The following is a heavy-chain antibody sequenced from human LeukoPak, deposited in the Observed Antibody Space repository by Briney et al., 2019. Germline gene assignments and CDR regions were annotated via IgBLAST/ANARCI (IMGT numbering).Heavy chain of an antibody. CDR1: GGSFSGYY. CDR2: INHSGST. J-gene: IGHJ4*02. V-gene: IGHV4-34*01. CDR3: ARVLLRSGSYYNPPDY. D-gene: IGHD3-10*01. Sequence: PSETLSLTCAVYGGSFSGYYWSWIRQPPGKGLEWIGEINHSGSTNYNPSLKSRVTISVDTSKNQFSLKLSSVTAADTAVYYCARVLLRSGSYYNPPDYWGQGTLVTVSS.